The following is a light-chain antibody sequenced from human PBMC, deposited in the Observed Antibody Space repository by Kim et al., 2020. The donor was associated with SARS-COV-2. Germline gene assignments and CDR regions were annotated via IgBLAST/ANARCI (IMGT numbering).Light chain of an antibody. Sequence: LSPGERATLSCRASQSVSSSYLAWYQQKLGQAPRLLIYGASTRATGIPDTFSGSGSGTDFTLTISRLEPEDFAVYYCQQYGSSSVTFGQGTKLEI. J-gene: IGKJ2*01. CDR2: GAS. CDR3: QQYGSSSVT. CDR1: QSVSSSY. V-gene: IGKV3-20*01.